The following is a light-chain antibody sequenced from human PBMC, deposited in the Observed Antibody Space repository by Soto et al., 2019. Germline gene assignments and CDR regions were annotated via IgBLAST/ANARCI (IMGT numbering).Light chain of an antibody. CDR2: KAS. CDR1: QSISSW. CDR3: QQCNNWPQWT. J-gene: IGKJ1*01. Sequence: DIQMTQSPSTLSSSVGDRVTITCLASQSISSWLAWYQQKPGKAPKLLIYKASSLESGVPSRFSGSGSGTDFTLTISSLEPEDFAVYYCQQCNNWPQWTFGQGSKVDI. V-gene: IGKV1-5*03.